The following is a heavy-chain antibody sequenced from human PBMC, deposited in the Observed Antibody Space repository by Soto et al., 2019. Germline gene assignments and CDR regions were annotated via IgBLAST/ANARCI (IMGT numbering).Heavy chain of an antibody. V-gene: IGHV3-7*01. CDR3: ARAANSGSSY. Sequence: GGSLRLSCAASGFTFNNYWMYWVRQAPGKGLEWVANIKPDGSEKKYVDSVKGRFTISRDNAKNSVSLQMDSLRVEDTAVYYCARAANSGSSYWGQGTLVTVSS. J-gene: IGHJ4*02. CDR1: GFTFNNYW. CDR2: IKPDGSEK. D-gene: IGHD1-26*01.